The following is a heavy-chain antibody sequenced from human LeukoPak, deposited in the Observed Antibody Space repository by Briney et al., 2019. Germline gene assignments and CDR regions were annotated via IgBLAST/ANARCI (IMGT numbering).Heavy chain of an antibody. D-gene: IGHD4-4*01. CDR3: ARDLPMTTGYYYYGMDV. J-gene: IGHJ6*02. CDR1: GYTFTGYY. Sequence: GASVKVSCKASGYTFTGYYMHWVRQAPGQGLEWMGWINPNSGGTNYAQKFQGRVTITRDTSISTAYMELSRLRSDDTAVYYCARDLPMTTGYYYYGMDVWGQGTTVTVSS. V-gene: IGHV1-2*02. CDR2: INPNSGGT.